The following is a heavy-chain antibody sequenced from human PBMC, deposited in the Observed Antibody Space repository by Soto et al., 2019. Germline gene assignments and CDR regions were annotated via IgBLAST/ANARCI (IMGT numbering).Heavy chain of an antibody. CDR1: GYNFTSYR. CDR3: ARPRGDIYTHWAFDY. D-gene: IGHD5-18*01. Sequence: PGESLKICCKGSGYNFTSYRITWVRQMPGKGLEWMGRIDPNDSETNYNPSFEGHATISADKSISTAYLQWSSLNASATAVYYCARPRGDIYTHWAFDYWGPATLVTVSS. J-gene: IGHJ4*02. V-gene: IGHV5-10-1*01. CDR2: IDPNDSET.